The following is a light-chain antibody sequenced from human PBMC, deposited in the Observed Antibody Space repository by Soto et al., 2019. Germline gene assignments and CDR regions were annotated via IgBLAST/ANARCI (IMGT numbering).Light chain of an antibody. CDR1: QSVSNY. CDR3: QQSYSTPPIT. V-gene: IGKV1-39*01. CDR2: AAS. J-gene: IGKJ5*01. Sequence: DIQMTQSPSSLSASVGDSVTIACRASQSVSNYLNWYQQRPGKAPKLLIYAASSLQGGFPSRFSGSGSGTDFTLTISSLQLEDFATYYCQQSYSTPPITFGQGTRLDIQ.